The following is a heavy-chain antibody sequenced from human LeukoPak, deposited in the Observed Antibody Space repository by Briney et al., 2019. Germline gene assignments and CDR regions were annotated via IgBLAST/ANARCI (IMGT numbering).Heavy chain of an antibody. CDR1: GGSISSYY. Sequence: PSETLSLTCTVSGGSISSYYWSWIRQPAGKGLEWIGRIYITESTNYNPSLKSRVTMSVDTSKNQFSLKLSSVTAADTAVYYCVRGSSTSPTRYMDVWGMGTTVTVSS. CDR2: IYITEST. CDR3: VRGSSTSPTRYMDV. V-gene: IGHV4-4*07. J-gene: IGHJ6*03. D-gene: IGHD6-6*01.